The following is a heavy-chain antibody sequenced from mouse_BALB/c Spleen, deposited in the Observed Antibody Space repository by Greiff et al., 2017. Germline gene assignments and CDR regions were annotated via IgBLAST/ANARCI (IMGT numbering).Heavy chain of an antibody. CDR3: ARGDITTVVAGDY. V-gene: IGHV1S135*01. D-gene: IGHD1-1*01. CDR1: GYSFTSYY. J-gene: IGHJ2*01. CDR2: IDPFNGGT. Sequence: EVKLMESGPELMKPGASVKISCKASGYSFTSYYMHWVKQSHGKSLEWIGYIDPFNGGTSYNQKFKGKATLTVDKSSSTAYMHLSSLTSEDSAVYYCARGDITTVVAGDYWGQGTTLTVSS.